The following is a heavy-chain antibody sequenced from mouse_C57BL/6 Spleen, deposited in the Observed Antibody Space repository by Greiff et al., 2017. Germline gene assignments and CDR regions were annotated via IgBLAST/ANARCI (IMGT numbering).Heavy chain of an antibody. J-gene: IGHJ4*01. CDR1: GYTFTSYW. D-gene: IGHD2-1*01. V-gene: IGHV1-5*01. Sequence: VQLQQSGTVLARPGASVKMSCKTSGYTFTSYWMHWVKQRPGQGLEWIGAIYPGNSDTSYNQKFKGKAKLTAVTSASTAYMELSSLTNEDSAVYYCTRSLYYGNYDAMDYWGQGTSVTVSS. CDR3: TRSLYYGNYDAMDY. CDR2: IYPGNSDT.